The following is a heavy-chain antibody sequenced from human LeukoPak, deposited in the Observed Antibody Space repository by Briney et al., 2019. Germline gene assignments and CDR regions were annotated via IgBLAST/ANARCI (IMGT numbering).Heavy chain of an antibody. CDR1: GFTVSNNY. CDR2: MYDGGST. CDR3: ARDFDSTIGTIFDY. D-gene: IGHD2-8*01. Sequence: KAGGSLRLSCAASGFTVSNNYMSWVRQAPGKGLEWVSLMYDGGSTFYTDSVKGRFSISRDNSKNTLFLQMSSLRAEDTAVYYCARDFDSTIGTIFDYWGQGTLVTVSS. J-gene: IGHJ4*02. V-gene: IGHV3-66*01.